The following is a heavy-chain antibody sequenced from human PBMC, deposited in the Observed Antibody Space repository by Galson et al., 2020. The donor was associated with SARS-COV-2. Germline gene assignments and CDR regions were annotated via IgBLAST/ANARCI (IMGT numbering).Heavy chain of an antibody. D-gene: IGHD1-26*01. J-gene: IGHJ6*02. CDR3: ARGASWVMFAMDV. CDR1: GFAFNIYS. V-gene: IGHV3-21*04. CDR2: ISSGSDYI. Sequence: GESLKISCEVSGFAFNIYSMNWVRHVPGKGLEWVSGISSGSDYIYYADSVKGRFTISRDNAKNSLYLQMNSLRAEDTAIYYCARGASWVMFAMDVWDQGAAVTVSS.